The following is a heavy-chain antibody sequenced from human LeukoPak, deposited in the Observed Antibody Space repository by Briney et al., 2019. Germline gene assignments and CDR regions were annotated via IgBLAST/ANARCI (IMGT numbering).Heavy chain of an antibody. D-gene: IGHD3-22*01. J-gene: IGHJ4*02. CDR1: GFTFSSYA. CDR3: ARGWDNNDSSGYSA. CDR2: TSYDERNK. Sequence: GGSLRLSCAASGFTFSSYAMHWVSQAPGKGLEWVAATSYDERNKYYGDSVRGRFTISRDNSKNTLYLQMNSLRVEDTAVYYCARGWDNNDSSGYSAWGQGTLVTVSS. V-gene: IGHV3-30*04.